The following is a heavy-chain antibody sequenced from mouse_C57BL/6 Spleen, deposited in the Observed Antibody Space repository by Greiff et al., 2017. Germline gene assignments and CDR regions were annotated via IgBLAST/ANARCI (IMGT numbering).Heavy chain of an antibody. CDR2: IYPGDGDT. CDR1: GYAFSSYW. J-gene: IGHJ3*01. Sequence: VKVVESGAELVKPGASVKISCKASGYAFSSYWMTWVKQRPGKGLEWIGQIYPGDGDTNYNGKFKGKATLTADKTSSTAYMQRSSLSSEDSAVYFCARETAQARFAYWGQGTLVTVSA. D-gene: IGHD3-2*02. CDR3: ARETAQARFAY. V-gene: IGHV1-80*01.